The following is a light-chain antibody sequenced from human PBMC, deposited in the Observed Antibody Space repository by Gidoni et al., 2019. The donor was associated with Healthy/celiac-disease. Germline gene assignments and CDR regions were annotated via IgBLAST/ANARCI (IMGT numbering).Light chain of an antibody. Sequence: LSASVGDRVTITCRASQSISSWLAWYQQKPGKAPKLLIYKASSLESGVPARFSGSGSGTEFTLTISSLQPDDFATYYCQQYNSYPFTFGPGTKVDIK. J-gene: IGKJ3*01. CDR2: KAS. CDR3: QQYNSYPFT. CDR1: QSISSW. V-gene: IGKV1-5*03.